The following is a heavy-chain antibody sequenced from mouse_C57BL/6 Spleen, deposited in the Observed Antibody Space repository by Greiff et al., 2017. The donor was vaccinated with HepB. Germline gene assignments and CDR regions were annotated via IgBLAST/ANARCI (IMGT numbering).Heavy chain of an antibody. V-gene: IGHV14-2*01. CDR3: AYYDYEYYFDY. D-gene: IGHD2-4*01. J-gene: IGHJ2*01. Sequence: VHVKQSGAELVKPGASVKLSCTASGFNIKDYYMHWVKQRTEQGLEWIGRIDPEDGETKYAPKFQGKATITADTSSNTAYLQLSSLTSEDTAVYYCAYYDYEYYFDYWGQGTTLTVSS. CDR1: GFNIKDYY. CDR2: IDPEDGET.